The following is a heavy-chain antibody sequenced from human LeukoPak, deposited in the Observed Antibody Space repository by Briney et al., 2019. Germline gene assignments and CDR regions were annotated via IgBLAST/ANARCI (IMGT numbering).Heavy chain of an antibody. D-gene: IGHD2-21*01. J-gene: IGHJ5*02. Sequence: ASVTVSYTASGYTFTIYGISWVRQAPGQGLEWMGWISAYNGNTNYAQKLQGRVTMTTDTSTSTAYMELRSLRSDDTAVYYCARDGAPVVVIAANWFDPWGQGTLVTVSS. V-gene: IGHV1-18*01. CDR3: ARDGAPVVVIAANWFDP. CDR1: GYTFTIYG. CDR2: ISAYNGNT.